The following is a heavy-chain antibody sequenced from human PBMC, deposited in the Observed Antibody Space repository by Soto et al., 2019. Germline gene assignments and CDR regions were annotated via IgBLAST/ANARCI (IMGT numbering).Heavy chain of an antibody. J-gene: IGHJ6*02. Sequence: SETLSLTCTVSGGSISSSSYYWGWIRQPPGKGLEWIGSIYYSGSTYYNPSLKSRVTISVDTSKNQFSLKLSSVTAADTAVYYCARLALPLAAADNYYYGMDVWGQGTTVTVSS. D-gene: IGHD6-13*01. CDR3: ARLALPLAAADNYYYGMDV. V-gene: IGHV4-39*01. CDR2: IYYSGST. CDR1: GGSISSSSYY.